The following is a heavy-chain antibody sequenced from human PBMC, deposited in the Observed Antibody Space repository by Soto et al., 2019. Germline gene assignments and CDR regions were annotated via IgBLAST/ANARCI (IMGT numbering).Heavy chain of an antibody. J-gene: IGHJ6*02. CDR3: AREHRPYCSSTSCYYYYGMDV. D-gene: IGHD2-2*01. Sequence: PGGSLRLSCAASGFTFSSYAMHWVRQAPGKGLEWVAVISYDGSNKYYADSVKGRFTISRDNSKNTLYLQMNSLRAEDTAVYYCAREHRPYCSSTSCYYYYGMDVWGQGTTVTVSS. CDR1: GFTFSSYA. CDR2: ISYDGSNK. V-gene: IGHV3-30-3*01.